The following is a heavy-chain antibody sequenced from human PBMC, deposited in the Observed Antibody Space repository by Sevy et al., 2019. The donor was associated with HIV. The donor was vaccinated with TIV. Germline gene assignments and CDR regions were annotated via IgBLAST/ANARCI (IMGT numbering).Heavy chain of an antibody. D-gene: IGHD5-12*01. V-gene: IGHV3-23*01. CDR1: GFIFSSYA. Sequence: GGSLRLSCAASGFIFSSYAMSWVRQAPGKGLEWVSAISGSGGSTYYADSVKGRFTISRDNSKNTLYLQMNSLRAEDTAVYYCAKTRGYDWDFDYWGQGPLVTVSS. CDR2: ISGSGGST. J-gene: IGHJ4*02. CDR3: AKTRGYDWDFDY.